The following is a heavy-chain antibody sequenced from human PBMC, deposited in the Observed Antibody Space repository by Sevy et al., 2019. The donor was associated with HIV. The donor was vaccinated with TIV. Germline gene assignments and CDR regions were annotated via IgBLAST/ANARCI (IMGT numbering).Heavy chain of an antibody. CDR3: ARGGDYYDFWSGYYDHYYGMDV. CDR1: GGSFSGYY. Sequence: SETLSLTCAVYGGSFSGYYWSWIRQPPGKGLEWIGEINHSGSTNYNPSLKSRVTISVDTSKNQFSLKLSSVTAADTAVYYCARGGDYYDFWSGYYDHYYGMDVWGQGPTVTVSS. CDR2: INHSGST. D-gene: IGHD3-3*01. V-gene: IGHV4-34*01. J-gene: IGHJ6*02.